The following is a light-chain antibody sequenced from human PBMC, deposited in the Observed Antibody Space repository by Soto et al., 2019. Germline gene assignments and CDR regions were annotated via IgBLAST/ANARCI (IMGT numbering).Light chain of an antibody. CDR1: SSDVGGYNY. CDR3: SSYGGSNNYVV. Sequence: QSALTQPPSASGSPGQSVTISCTGTSSDVGGYNYVSWYQQHPGKAPKLMIYEVSKRPSGVPDRFSGSKSGNTASLTVSGLQAEDGADYYCSSYGGSNNYVVFGGGTKLTVL. V-gene: IGLV2-8*01. CDR2: EVS. J-gene: IGLJ2*01.